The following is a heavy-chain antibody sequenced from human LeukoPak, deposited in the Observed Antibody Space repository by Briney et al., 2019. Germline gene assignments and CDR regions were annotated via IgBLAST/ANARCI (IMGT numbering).Heavy chain of an antibody. D-gene: IGHD5-18*01. CDR2: NSGSAHKI. CDR3: AGRPTGYSSGYIH. CDR1: GITFSNYA. V-gene: IGHV3-23*01. J-gene: IGHJ4*02. Sequence: GGSLRLSCVASGITFSNYAVSWVRQAPEKGLDWVSVNSGSAHKIRYADSVKGRFTISRDNSENIVYLQMNNLRVEDTAVYYCAGRPTGYSSGYIHWGQGTLVTVSS.